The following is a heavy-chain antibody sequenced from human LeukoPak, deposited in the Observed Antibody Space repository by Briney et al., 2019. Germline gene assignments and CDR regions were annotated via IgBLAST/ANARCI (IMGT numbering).Heavy chain of an antibody. D-gene: IGHD3-10*01. CDR3: ARPHDGDGPGYFDL. J-gene: IGHJ2*01. V-gene: IGHV3-23*01. CDR1: GFTFSSYA. Sequence: GGSLRLSCAASGFTFSSYAMSWVRQAPGKGLEWVSAISGSGGSTYHADSVKGRFTISRDNSKNTLYLQMNSLRAEDTAVYYCARPHDGDGPGYFDLWGRGTLVTVSS. CDR2: ISGSGGST.